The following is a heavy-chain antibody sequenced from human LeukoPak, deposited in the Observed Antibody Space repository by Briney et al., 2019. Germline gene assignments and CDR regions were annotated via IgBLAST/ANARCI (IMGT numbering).Heavy chain of an antibody. V-gene: IGHV4-38-2*02. CDR3: ARGLYDSSFYFDY. CDR2: IYHSGST. Sequence: SETLSLTCTVSGYSISSGYYWGWIRQPPGKGLEWIGSIYHSGSTYYTPSLKSRVTISVDTSKNQFSMKLSSVTAADTAVYYCARGLYDSSFYFDYWGQGTLVTVSS. D-gene: IGHD3-22*01. J-gene: IGHJ4*02. CDR1: GYSISSGYY.